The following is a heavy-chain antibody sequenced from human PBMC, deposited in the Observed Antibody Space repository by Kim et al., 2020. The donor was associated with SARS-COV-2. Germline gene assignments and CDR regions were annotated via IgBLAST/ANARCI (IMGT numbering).Heavy chain of an antibody. CDR1: GGSFSGYY. Sequence: SETLSLTCAVYGGSFSGYYWSWIRQPPGKGLEWIGEINHSGSTNYNPSLKSRVTISVDTSKNQFSLKLSSVTAADTAVYYCARGKGIAAAGTRVRYYGMDVWGQGTTVTVSS. D-gene: IGHD6-13*01. J-gene: IGHJ6*02. CDR3: ARGKGIAAAGTRVRYYGMDV. CDR2: INHSGST. V-gene: IGHV4-34*01.